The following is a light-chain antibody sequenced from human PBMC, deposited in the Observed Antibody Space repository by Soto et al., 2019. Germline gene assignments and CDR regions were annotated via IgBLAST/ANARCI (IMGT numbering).Light chain of an antibody. Sequence: EIVMTQSPATLSVSPGERATLSCRASQSVSSNLAWYQQKPGQAPRLLIYGASTRATGIPARFSGSGSGTEFTLTISRLEPEDFAVYYCQQYGNSPSTFGQGTKVDIK. CDR3: QQYGNSPST. J-gene: IGKJ1*01. V-gene: IGKV3-15*01. CDR2: GAS. CDR1: QSVSSN.